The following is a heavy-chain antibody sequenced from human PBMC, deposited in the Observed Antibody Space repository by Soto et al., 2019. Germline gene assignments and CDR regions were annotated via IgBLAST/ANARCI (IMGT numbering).Heavy chain of an antibody. D-gene: IGHD2-15*01. CDR1: GYTFSNYA. V-gene: IGHV3-23*01. Sequence: EVQLLESGGGSVQPWGSLRLPCAASGYTFSNYAMSWVRQAPGKGLEWVASISGGGRSTNYADSVKGRFTISRDNSKNTLSVQMRSLRAEDTAVYSCARDGGNNCSGGSCYLQAPAYWGQGTLVTVSP. CDR3: ARDGGNNCSGGSCYLQAPAY. CDR2: ISGGGRST. J-gene: IGHJ4*02.